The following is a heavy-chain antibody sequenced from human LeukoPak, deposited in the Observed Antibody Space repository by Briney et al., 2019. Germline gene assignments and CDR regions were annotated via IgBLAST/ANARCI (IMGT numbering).Heavy chain of an antibody. Sequence: ESGPALVKPTQTLTLTCTFSEFSLSTSGMCVSWIRQPPGKALEWLARIDWDDDKYYSPSLKTRLTISKDTSKNQVVLTMTNMDPVDTATYFCARTVAVAGLEIDYWGQGTLVTVSS. J-gene: IGHJ4*02. CDR1: EFSLSTSGMC. CDR3: ARTVAVAGLEIDY. V-gene: IGHV2-70*11. CDR2: IDWDDDK. D-gene: IGHD6-19*01.